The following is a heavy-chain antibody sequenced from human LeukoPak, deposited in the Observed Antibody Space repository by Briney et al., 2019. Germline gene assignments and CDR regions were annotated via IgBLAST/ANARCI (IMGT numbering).Heavy chain of an antibody. V-gene: IGHV4-34*01. CDR1: GGSFSGYY. CDR3: ARMVIYYDSSGYYYAPWFDY. D-gene: IGHD3-22*01. CDR2: INHSGST. J-gene: IGHJ4*02. Sequence: SETLSLTCAVYGGSFSGYYWSWIRQPPGKGLEWIGEINHSGSTNYNPSLKSRVTISVDTSKNQFSLKLSSVTAADTAVYYCARMVIYYDSSGYYYAPWFDYWGQGTLVTVSS.